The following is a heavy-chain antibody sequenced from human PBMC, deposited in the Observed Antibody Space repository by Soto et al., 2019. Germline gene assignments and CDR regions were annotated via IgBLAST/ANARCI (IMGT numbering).Heavy chain of an antibody. V-gene: IGHV1-69*12. CDR2: IIPIFGTA. J-gene: IGHJ6*02. Sequence: QVQLVQSGAEVKKPGSSVKVSCKASGGTFSSYAISWVRQAPGQGLEWMGGIIPIFGTANYAQKFQGRVTITAEESTSTAYMELSSLRSEDTAVYYCARGDTAMATGPYYYGMDVWGQGTTVTVSS. CDR3: ARGDTAMATGPYYYGMDV. CDR1: GGTFSSYA. D-gene: IGHD5-18*01.